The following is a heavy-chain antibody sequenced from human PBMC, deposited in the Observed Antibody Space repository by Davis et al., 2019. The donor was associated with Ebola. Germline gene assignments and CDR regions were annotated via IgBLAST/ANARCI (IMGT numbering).Heavy chain of an antibody. CDR1: GGSIRSYY. V-gene: IGHV4-59*01. J-gene: IGHJ4*02. CDR3: ARADPFLMY. D-gene: IGHD2-8*01. Sequence: MPSETLSLTCPVSGGSIRSYYWSWIRQPPGKGLEWIGYIYYSGSTNYNPSLRSRVTISVDTSKTQFSLKLSSVTAADTAVYYCARADPFLMYWGQGALVTVSS. CDR2: IYYSGST.